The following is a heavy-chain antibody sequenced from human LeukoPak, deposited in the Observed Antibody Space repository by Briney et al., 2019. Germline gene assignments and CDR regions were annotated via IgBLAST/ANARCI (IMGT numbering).Heavy chain of an antibody. Sequence: SQTLSLTCTVSGGSISSGGYYWSWIRQHPGKGLEWIGYIYYSGSTYYNPSLKSRVTISVDTSKNQFSLKLSSVTAADTAVYYCARDGRLQGGSGGGIDYWGQGTLVTVSS. CDR2: IYYSGST. CDR3: ARDGRLQGGSGGGIDY. V-gene: IGHV4-31*03. CDR1: GGSISSGGYY. J-gene: IGHJ4*02. D-gene: IGHD3-10*01.